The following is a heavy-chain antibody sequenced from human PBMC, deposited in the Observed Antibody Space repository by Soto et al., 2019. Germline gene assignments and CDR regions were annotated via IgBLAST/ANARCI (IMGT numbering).Heavy chain of an antibody. J-gene: IGHJ4*02. CDR1: GFTFSSYA. D-gene: IGHD3-3*01. Sequence: PGGSLRLSCAASGFTFSSYAMSWVRQAPGKGLEWVSAISGSGGSTYYADSVKGRFTISRDNSKNTLYLQMNSLRAEDTAVYYCARVEHEYDFWSGVAPVDYWGQGTLVTVS. CDR3: ARVEHEYDFWSGVAPVDY. V-gene: IGHV3-23*01. CDR2: ISGSGGST.